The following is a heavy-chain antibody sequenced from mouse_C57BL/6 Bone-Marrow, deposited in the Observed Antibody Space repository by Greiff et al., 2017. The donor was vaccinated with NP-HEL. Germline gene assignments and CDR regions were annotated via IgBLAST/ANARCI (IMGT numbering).Heavy chain of an antibody. D-gene: IGHD1-1*01. CDR2: ILPSIGRT. V-gene: IGHV15-2*01. CDR3: ARRDYYGSSYDWYFDV. J-gene: IGHJ1*03. Sequence: QVHVKQSGSELRSPGSSVKLSCKDFDSEVFPIAYMSWVRQKPGHGFEWIGGILPSIGRTIYGEKFEDKATLDADTLSNTAYLELNSLTSEDSAIYYCARRDYYGSSYDWYFDVWGTGTTVTVSS. CDR1: DSEVFPIAY.